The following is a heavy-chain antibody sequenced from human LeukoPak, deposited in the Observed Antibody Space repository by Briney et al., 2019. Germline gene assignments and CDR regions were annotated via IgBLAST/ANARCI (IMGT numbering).Heavy chain of an antibody. CDR1: GFTFSDYY. CDR2: ITDSGSI. CDR3: ARGLWDSDV. D-gene: IGHD1-26*01. V-gene: IGHV4-34*01. J-gene: IGHJ6*02. Sequence: GSLRLSCAASGFTFSDYYMSLIRQAPGKGLEWVGEITDSGSINYNSSLESRVTISLDTSKNQFSLKLSSVTAADTAVYYCARGLWDSDVWGQGTTVTVSS.